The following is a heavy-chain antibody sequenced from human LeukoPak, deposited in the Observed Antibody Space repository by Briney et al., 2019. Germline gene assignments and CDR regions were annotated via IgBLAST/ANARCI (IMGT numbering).Heavy chain of an antibody. Sequence: GESLKISCKGSGYSFTSYWIGWVRQMPGKGLEWMGIIYPGDSDTRYSPSFQGQVTISADKSINTAYLQWSSLKASDTAMYYCARWSYCSSTSCHGGNWFDPWGQGTLVTVSS. V-gene: IGHV5-51*01. D-gene: IGHD2-2*01. CDR3: ARWSYCSSTSCHGGNWFDP. J-gene: IGHJ5*02. CDR1: GYSFTSYW. CDR2: IYPGDSDT.